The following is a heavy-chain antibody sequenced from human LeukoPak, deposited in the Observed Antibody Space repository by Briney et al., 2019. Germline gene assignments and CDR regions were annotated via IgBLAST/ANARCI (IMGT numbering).Heavy chain of an antibody. J-gene: IGHJ4*02. Sequence: ASVKVSCKASGDTFTSYDINWVRQATGQGLEWMGWMNPNSGNTGYAQKFQGRGTMTRNTSISTAYMELSSLRSEDTAVYYCAREDWNAGGAYWGQGTLVTVSS. CDR2: MNPNSGNT. CDR1: GDTFTSYD. D-gene: IGHD1-1*01. V-gene: IGHV1-8*01. CDR3: AREDWNAGGAY.